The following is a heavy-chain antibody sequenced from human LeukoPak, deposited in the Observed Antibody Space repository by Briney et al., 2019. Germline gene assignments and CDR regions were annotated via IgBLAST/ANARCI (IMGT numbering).Heavy chain of an antibody. D-gene: IGHD3-16*01. Sequence: ASVKVSCKASGYTFTSYAINWVRQAPGQGLEWMGWINTNTGNPTYAQDFTGRCVFSLDTSVSTAYLQISSLKAEDTAVYYCARGGQVAVDYWGQGTLVTVSS. CDR3: ARGGQVAVDY. CDR2: INTNTGNP. CDR1: GYTFTSYA. V-gene: IGHV7-4-1*02. J-gene: IGHJ4*02.